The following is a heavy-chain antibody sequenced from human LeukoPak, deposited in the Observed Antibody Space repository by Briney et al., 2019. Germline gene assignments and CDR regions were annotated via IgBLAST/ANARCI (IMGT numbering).Heavy chain of an antibody. CDR3: ARDLFSRRMNYYGSGSYFAY. J-gene: IGHJ4*02. CDR2: ISSSSSYI. D-gene: IGHD3-10*01. V-gene: IGHV3-21*01. CDR1: GFTFSSYS. Sequence: GGSLRLSCAASGFTFSSYSMNWVRQAPGKGLEWVSSISSSSSYIYYADSVKGRFTISRDNAKNSLYLKMNSLRAEDTAVYYCARDLFSRRMNYYGSGSYFAYWGQGTLVAVSS.